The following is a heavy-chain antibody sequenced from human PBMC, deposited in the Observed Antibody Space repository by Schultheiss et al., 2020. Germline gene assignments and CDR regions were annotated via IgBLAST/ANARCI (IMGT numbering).Heavy chain of an antibody. CDR2: IKQDGSEK. CDR3: ARADGSGSYGALHHYYFDY. J-gene: IGHJ4*02. Sequence: GGSLRLSCAASGFTFSSYWMSWVRQAPGKGLEWVANIKQDGSEKYYVDSVKGRFTISRDNAKNSLYLQMNSLRAEDTAVYYCARADGSGSYGALHHYYFDYWGQGTLVTVSS. D-gene: IGHD3-10*01. CDR1: GFTFSSYW. V-gene: IGHV3-7*01.